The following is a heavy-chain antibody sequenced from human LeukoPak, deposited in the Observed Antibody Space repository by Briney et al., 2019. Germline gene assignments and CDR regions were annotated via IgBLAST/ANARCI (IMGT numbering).Heavy chain of an antibody. Sequence: GGSLRLSCAASGFTFSTYSMNWVRQAPGKGLEWVSAISGSGGSTYYADSVKGRFTISRDNSKNTLYLQMNSLRAEDTAVYYCAKPGIPVVPAAMGWFDPWGQGTLVTVSS. CDR3: AKPGIPVVPAAMGWFDP. D-gene: IGHD2-2*01. CDR2: ISGSGGST. J-gene: IGHJ5*02. V-gene: IGHV3-23*01. CDR1: GFTFSTYS.